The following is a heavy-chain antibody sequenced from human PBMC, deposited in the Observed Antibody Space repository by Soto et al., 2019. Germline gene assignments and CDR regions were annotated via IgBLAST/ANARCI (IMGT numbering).Heavy chain of an antibody. CDR1: GGTFSSYT. J-gene: IGHJ5*02. CDR3: ARSRIAVAGSSWFDP. V-gene: IGHV1-69*02. Sequence: SVKVSCKASGGTFSSYTISWVRQAPGQGLEWMGRIIPILGIANYAQKFQGRVTITADKSTSTAYMELSSLRSEDTAVYYCARSRIAVAGSSWFDPWGQGTLVTVSS. D-gene: IGHD6-19*01. CDR2: IIPILGIA.